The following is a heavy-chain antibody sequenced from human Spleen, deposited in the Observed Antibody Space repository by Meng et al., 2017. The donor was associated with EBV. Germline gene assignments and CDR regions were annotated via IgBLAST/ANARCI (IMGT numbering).Heavy chain of an antibody. V-gene: IGHV1-3*01. D-gene: IGHD6-19*01. CDR2: INAGNGNT. J-gene: IGHJ4*02. CDR3: ARDLSVYASGWY. Sequence: QGQRVQSGAEVKKPGASVKVSCKASGYTFTSYAMHWVRQAPGQRLEWMGWINAGNGNTKYSQKFQGRVTITRDTSASTAYMELSSLRSEDTAVYYCARDLSVYASGWYWGQGTLVTVSS. CDR1: GYTFTSYA.